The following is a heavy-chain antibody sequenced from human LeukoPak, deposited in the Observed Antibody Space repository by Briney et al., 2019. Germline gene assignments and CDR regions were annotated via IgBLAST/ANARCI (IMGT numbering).Heavy chain of an antibody. V-gene: IGHV4-39*01. Sequence: SETLSLTCTVSGGSISGSSYYWGWIRQPPGKGLEWVASIHHTGTTYYNPSLKSRVTISVDRSKNQYSLQFTSVIAADTAVYYGARQASGGPPRYWGQGTLVTVSS. CDR1: GGSISGSSYY. CDR3: ARQASGGPPRY. CDR2: IHHTGTT. J-gene: IGHJ4*02. D-gene: IGHD3-16*01.